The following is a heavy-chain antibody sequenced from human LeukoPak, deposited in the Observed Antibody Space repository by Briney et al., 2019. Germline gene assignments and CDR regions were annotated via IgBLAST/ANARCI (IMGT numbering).Heavy chain of an antibody. CDR1: GGSISSSGYS. CDR3: ARRQYSYGSFDY. J-gene: IGHJ4*02. Sequence: SETLSLTCTVSGGSISSSGYSWGWIRQPPGKGLEWIASIYYSGGSTYYNPSLKSRVTISVDTCKNQFSLKVSSVAAADTAVYYCARRQYSYGSFDYWGQGTLVTVSS. D-gene: IGHD5-18*01. V-gene: IGHV4-39*01. CDR2: IYYSGGST.